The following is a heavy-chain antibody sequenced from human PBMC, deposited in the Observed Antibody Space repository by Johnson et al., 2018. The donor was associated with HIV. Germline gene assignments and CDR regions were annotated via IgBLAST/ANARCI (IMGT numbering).Heavy chain of an antibody. CDR2: IYSGGST. CDR3: ARSGRGTLTTVPDAFDI. V-gene: IGHV3-NL1*01. D-gene: IGHD4-17*01. CDR1: GFTFSNFG. Sequence: QGQLVESGGGVVQPGRSLRLSCATSGFTFSNFGMHWVRQAPGKGLEWVAVIYSGGSTYYADSVKGRFTISRDNSKNTLYLQMNSLRAGDTAVYYCARSGRGTLTTVPDAFDIWGQGTMVTVSS. J-gene: IGHJ3*02.